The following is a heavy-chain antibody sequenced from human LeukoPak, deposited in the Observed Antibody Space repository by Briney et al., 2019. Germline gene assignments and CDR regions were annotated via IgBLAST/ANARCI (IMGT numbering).Heavy chain of an antibody. CDR3: AMVFDS. CDR1: GGSVYTSDYY. Sequence: SETLSLTCTVSGGSVYTSDYYWGWVRQPPGKGPEWIGDIFYTGKTNYNPSLKSRVSISIDTSKNQFSLKLTSVTAADTAVYYCAMVFDSWGQGTLVTVSS. CDR2: IFYTGKT. J-gene: IGHJ4*02. V-gene: IGHV4-39*07.